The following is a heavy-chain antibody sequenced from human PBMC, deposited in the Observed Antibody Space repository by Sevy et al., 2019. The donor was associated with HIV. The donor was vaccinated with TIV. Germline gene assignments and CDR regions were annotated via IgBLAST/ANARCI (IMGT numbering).Heavy chain of an antibody. Sequence: SETLSLTCTVSGGSVSGYFWSWIRQPPGRGLEWIGNIHHSGTTKYNPSLKSRLTISVDTSKNQFSLILTSATAADTAVYYCTRVESSGHSDYWGQGTPVTVSS. V-gene: IGHV4-59*02. CDR1: GGSVSGYF. CDR3: TRVESSGHSDY. D-gene: IGHD3-22*01. CDR2: IHHSGTT. J-gene: IGHJ4*02.